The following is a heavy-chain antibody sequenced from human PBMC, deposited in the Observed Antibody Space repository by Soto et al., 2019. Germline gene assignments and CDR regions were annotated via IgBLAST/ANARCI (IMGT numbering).Heavy chain of an antibody. CDR1: GYTFTKFH. V-gene: IGHV1-46*01. CDR2: IAPSGGST. CDR3: ARGPIAMYYFEH. Sequence: ASVKVSCKASGYTFTKFHLYWVRLAPGQGLEWMGMIAPSGGSTSYAQKFQGRVTMTRDTSTSTVYMELSSLRSEDTAVYYCARGPIAMYYFEHWGLGTLVTVS. D-gene: IGHD2-21*01. J-gene: IGHJ4*02.